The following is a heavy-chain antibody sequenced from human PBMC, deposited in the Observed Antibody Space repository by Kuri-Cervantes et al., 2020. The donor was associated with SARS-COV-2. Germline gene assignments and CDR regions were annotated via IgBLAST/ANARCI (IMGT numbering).Heavy chain of an antibody. CDR2: ISSGGNDI. CDR3: AKVETANLDY. CDR1: GFIFSSHE. D-gene: IGHD3-3*01. V-gene: IGHV3-48*03. Sequence: GGSLRLSCAASGFIFSSHEMNWVRQAPGKGLEWISYISSGGNDIYYADSVKGRFTISRDNSKNSLYLEMNSLRPEDTAVYYCAKVETANLDYWGQGTLVTVSS. J-gene: IGHJ4*02.